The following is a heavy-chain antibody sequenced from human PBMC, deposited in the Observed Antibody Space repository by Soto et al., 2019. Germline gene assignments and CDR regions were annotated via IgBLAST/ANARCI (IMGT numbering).Heavy chain of an antibody. J-gene: IGHJ6*02. Sequence: SETLSLTCTVSGGSISGSSYYWGWIRQPPGKGLEWIGSIYYSGSTYYNPSLKSRVTISVDTSKNQFSLKLSSVTAADTAVYYCARRQGYPYYYYGMDVWGQGTTVTVSS. D-gene: IGHD1-1*01. V-gene: IGHV4-39*01. CDR3: ARRQGYPYYYYGMDV. CDR1: GGSISGSSYY. CDR2: IYYSGST.